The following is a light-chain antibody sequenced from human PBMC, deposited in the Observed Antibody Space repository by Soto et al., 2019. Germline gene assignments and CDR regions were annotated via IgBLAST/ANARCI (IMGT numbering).Light chain of an antibody. V-gene: IGKV1-33*01. J-gene: IGKJ5*01. CDR2: DAS. CDR1: QSISSW. Sequence: DIQMTQYPSTLSASVGDRVTITCRASQSISSWLAWYQQKPGKAPKLLIYDASNLETGVPSRFSGSGSGTDFTFTISSLQPEDIATYYCQQYDNLPITFGQGTRLAIK. CDR3: QQYDNLPIT.